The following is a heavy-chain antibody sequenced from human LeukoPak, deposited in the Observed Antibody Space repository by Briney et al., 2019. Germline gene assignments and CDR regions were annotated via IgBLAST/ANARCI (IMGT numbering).Heavy chain of an antibody. D-gene: IGHD3-10*01. Sequence: GASAKVSCKASGYTFTGYYMHWVRQAPGQGLEWMGWINPNSGGTNYAQKFQGRITMTRDTSISTAYMELSSLRSEDTAVYYCATGKRFSYYWGQGTLVTVSS. CDR1: GYTFTGYY. V-gene: IGHV1-2*02. CDR3: ATGKRFSYY. J-gene: IGHJ4*02. CDR2: INPNSGGT.